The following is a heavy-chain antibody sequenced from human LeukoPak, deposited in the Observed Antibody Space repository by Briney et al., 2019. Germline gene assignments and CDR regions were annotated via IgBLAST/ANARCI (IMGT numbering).Heavy chain of an antibody. Sequence: ASVEVSCKASGYTFTSYGISWVRQAPGQGLEWMGWISAYNGNTNYAQKLQGRVTMTTDTSTSTVYMELRSLRSDDTAVYYCARDVPDPVVPAAHDAFDIWGQGTMVTVSS. CDR3: ARDVPDPVVPAAHDAFDI. D-gene: IGHD2-2*01. V-gene: IGHV1-18*01. J-gene: IGHJ3*02. CDR1: GYTFTSYG. CDR2: ISAYNGNT.